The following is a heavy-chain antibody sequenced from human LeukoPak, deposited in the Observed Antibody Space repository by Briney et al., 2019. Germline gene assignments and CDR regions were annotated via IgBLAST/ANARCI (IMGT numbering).Heavy chain of an antibody. D-gene: IGHD1-1*01. CDR2: IYGGVNT. J-gene: IGHJ4*02. CDR1: GFTVSTNS. Sequence: GGSLRLSCAASGFTVSTNSMSWVRQAPGKGLEWVSVIYGGVNTVYADSVQGRFTISRDNSENTLYLQMNSLRAEDTAVYYCAKSPKTGFLFDYWGKGTLVTVSS. V-gene: IGHV3-66*01. CDR3: AKSPKTGFLFDY.